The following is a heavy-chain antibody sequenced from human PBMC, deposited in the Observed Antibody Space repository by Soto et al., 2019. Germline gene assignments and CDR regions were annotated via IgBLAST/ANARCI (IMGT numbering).Heavy chain of an antibody. Sequence: EVQLVESGGGLVKPGGSLRLSCAASGFTFSSYSMNWVRQAPGKGLEWVSSISSSSSYIYYADSVKGRFTISRDNAKHSLYLKMNSLRAEDTAVYYCARVRSSSWYFDYWGQGTLVTVSS. CDR2: ISSSSSYI. D-gene: IGHD6-13*01. V-gene: IGHV3-21*01. CDR3: ARVRSSSWYFDY. J-gene: IGHJ4*02. CDR1: GFTFSSYS.